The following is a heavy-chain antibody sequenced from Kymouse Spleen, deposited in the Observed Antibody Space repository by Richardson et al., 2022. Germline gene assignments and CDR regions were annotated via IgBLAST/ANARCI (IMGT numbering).Heavy chain of an antibody. CDR3: ARGGLLWFGELCYYYGMDV. D-gene: IGHD3-10*01. Sequence: QVQLQESGPGLVKPSETLSLTCTVSGGSVSSGSYYWSWIRQPPGKGLEWIGYIYYSGSTNYNPSLKSRVTISVDTSKNQFSLKLSSVTAADTAVYYCARGGLLWFGELCYYYGMDVWGQGTTVTVSS. CDR1: GGSVSSGSYY. J-gene: IGHJ6*02. V-gene: IGHV4-61*01. CDR2: IYYSGST.